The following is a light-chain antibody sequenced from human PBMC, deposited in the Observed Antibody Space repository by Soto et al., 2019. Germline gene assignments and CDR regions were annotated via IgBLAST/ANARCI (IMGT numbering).Light chain of an antibody. CDR2: GES. CDR3: QQYGSSPQRT. CDR1: QSVSSSY. J-gene: IGKJ1*01. Sequence: EIVLTQSRGTLSLSPGERATLSCRASQSVSSSYLAWYQQKPGQAPRLLIYGESSRATGIPDRFSGSGSGTAFTLTISRLEPEDFAVYYCQQYGSSPQRTFGQGTMVDIK. V-gene: IGKV3-20*01.